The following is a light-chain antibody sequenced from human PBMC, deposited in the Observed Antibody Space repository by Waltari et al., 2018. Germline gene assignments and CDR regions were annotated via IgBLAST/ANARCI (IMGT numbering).Light chain of an antibody. CDR3: CSYAGSYTYV. CDR2: DVN. CDR1: SSDVGTYVY. V-gene: IGLV2-11*01. J-gene: IGLJ6*01. Sequence: QSALTQPRSVSGSPGQSVTISCTGTSSDVGTYVYIFWYQQYPGKAPNLMLYDVNKRPSGVPDRFSGSKSGKTASLTISGLQAEDEADYYCCSYAGSYTYVFGSGTKVTVL.